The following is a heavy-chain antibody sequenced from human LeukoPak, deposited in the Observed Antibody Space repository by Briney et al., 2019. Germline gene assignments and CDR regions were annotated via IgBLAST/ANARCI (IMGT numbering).Heavy chain of an antibody. CDR2: IIPIFGTA. J-gene: IGHJ5*02. CDR1: GYTFSIYG. CDR3: ARRARYYGSGSINNWFDP. D-gene: IGHD3-10*01. Sequence: ASVKVSCKASGYTFSIYGFSWVRQAPGQGLEWMGGIIPIFGTANYAQKFQGRVTITADESTSTAYMELSSLRSEDTAVYYCARRARYYGSGSINNWFDPWGQGTLVTVSS. V-gene: IGHV1-69*13.